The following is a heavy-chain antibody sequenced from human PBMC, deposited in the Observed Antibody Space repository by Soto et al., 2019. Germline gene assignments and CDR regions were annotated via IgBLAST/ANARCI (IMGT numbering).Heavy chain of an antibody. V-gene: IGHV3-7*01. D-gene: IGHD3-10*01. CDR1: AFTFSSYW. CDR3: AIVGISYYGSGTIMDV. CDR2: INEDGSEK. J-gene: IGHJ6*02. Sequence: GGSLRLSCAASAFTFSSYWMTWVRQAPGKGLEWVANINEDGSEKYYVDSVKGRFSISRDNAENSLFLQMNSLRVEDTAVYYCAIVGISYYGSGTIMDVWGQGTTVTVSS.